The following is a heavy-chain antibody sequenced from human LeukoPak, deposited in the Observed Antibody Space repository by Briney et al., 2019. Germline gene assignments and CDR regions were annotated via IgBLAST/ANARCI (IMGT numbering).Heavy chain of an antibody. D-gene: IGHD5-18*01. Sequence: GGSLRLSCAASGFTFNMYTMNWVRQAPGKGLEWVSSISSSGVYIYYADSVKGRFTISRDNAKNSLYLQMNSLRADDTAVYYCARDRRLQLWSPAGFDYWGQGTLVTASS. J-gene: IGHJ4*02. V-gene: IGHV3-21*01. CDR3: ARDRRLQLWSPAGFDY. CDR2: ISSSGVYI. CDR1: GFTFNMYT.